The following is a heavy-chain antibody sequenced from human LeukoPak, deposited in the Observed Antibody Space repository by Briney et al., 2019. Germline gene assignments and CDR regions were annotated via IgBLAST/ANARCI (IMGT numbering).Heavy chain of an antibody. CDR3: ASSRPYYDILTGQSDDAFDI. J-gene: IGHJ3*02. CDR2: ISYSGST. CDR1: GGSISNYY. D-gene: IGHD3-9*01. V-gene: IGHV4-59*01. Sequence: SETLSLTRTVSGGSISNYYWSWIRQPPGKGLEWIGYISYSGSTNYNPSLKSRVTIAIDMSKKQFSLKLSSVTAADTAVYYCASSRPYYDILTGQSDDAFDIWGQGTRVTVSS.